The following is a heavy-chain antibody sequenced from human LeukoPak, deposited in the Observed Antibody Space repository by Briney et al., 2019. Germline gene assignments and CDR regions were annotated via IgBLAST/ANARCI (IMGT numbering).Heavy chain of an antibody. CDR3: AKASVVETAMLFDS. V-gene: IGHV3-53*01. D-gene: IGHD2-21*02. CDR2: IYSNNTT. J-gene: IGHJ4*02. CDR1: GFTVSNNY. Sequence: GGSLRLSCAASGFTVSNNYMTWVRQAPGKGLEWVSVIYSNNTTFYADSVKGRFTISRDNSKNTLYLQMNSLRAEDTAVYYCAKASVVETAMLFDSWGQGTLVTVSS.